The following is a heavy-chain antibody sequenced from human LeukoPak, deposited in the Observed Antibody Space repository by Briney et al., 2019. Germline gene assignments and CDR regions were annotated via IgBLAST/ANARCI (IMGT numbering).Heavy chain of an antibody. V-gene: IGHV3-49*03. CDR1: GFTFGDYA. Sequence: QPGGSLRPSCTASGFTFGDYALSWFRQAPGKGLEWLSFIRSKDHGGTTEYAASVKGRFTISRDDSNSIAYLQMNSLIIEDTAVYFCTRDPPYFHGNPHDFWGQGTRVTVSS. CDR2: IRSKDHGGTT. CDR3: TRDPPYFHGNPHDF. J-gene: IGHJ4*02. D-gene: IGHD4-23*01.